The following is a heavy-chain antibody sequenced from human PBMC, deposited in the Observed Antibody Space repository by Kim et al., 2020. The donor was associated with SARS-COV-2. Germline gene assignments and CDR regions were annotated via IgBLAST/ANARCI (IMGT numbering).Heavy chain of an antibody. D-gene: IGHD4-17*01. Sequence: GSTKYPQRFQGRVTITRDTSASTVYMELSSLRSEDTAVYYCARGATGFDYWGQGTLVTVSS. CDR3: ARGATGFDY. J-gene: IGHJ4*02. CDR2: GST. V-gene: IGHV1-3*01.